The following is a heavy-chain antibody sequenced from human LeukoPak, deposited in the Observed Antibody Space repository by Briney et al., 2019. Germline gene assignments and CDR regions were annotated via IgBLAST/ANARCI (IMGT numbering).Heavy chain of an antibody. Sequence: SETLSLTCAVSGASFSGYYWNWIRQPPGKGLEWIGEITPSGSTNYNPSLKSRVTISGDTSNNHFSLKLNSVTAADTAVYYCARSGVWGQATLVTASS. CDR1: GASFSGYY. D-gene: IGHD6-25*01. J-gene: IGHJ4*01. CDR2: ITPSGST. V-gene: IGHV4-34*01. CDR3: ARSGV.